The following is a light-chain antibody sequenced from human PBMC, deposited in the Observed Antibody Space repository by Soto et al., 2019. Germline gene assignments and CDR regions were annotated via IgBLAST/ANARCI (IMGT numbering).Light chain of an antibody. V-gene: IGKV3-15*01. CDR1: QSAINT. Sequence: IARTQAPATLSVSPGERATLSCRASQSAINTVAWYQQKPGQAPRLLIYGASTRATGIPARFSGSGSGTEFTFTISSLQSEDFAVYYCKQYYNWPLTFGGGTKVEIK. CDR3: KQYYNWPLT. J-gene: IGKJ4*01. CDR2: GAS.